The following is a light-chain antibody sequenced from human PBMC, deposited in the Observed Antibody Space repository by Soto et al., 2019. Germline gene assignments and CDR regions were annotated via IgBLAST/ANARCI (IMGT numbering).Light chain of an antibody. Sequence: DIQMTQSPSSLSASVGDRVTITCRASQGISNYLAWYQQKPGKVPKLLIYAASTLQSGVPSRFSGSGSGTDFTLTITCLQPEDGASYSYQKSNSAPYTFGQGTRLDIK. CDR3: QKSNSAPYT. J-gene: IGKJ2*01. V-gene: IGKV1-27*01. CDR2: AAS. CDR1: QGISNY.